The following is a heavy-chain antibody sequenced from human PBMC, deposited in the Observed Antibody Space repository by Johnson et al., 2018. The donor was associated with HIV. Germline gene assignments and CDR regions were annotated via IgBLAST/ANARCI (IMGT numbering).Heavy chain of an antibody. CDR1: GFTFSSYG. V-gene: IGHV3-30*03. CDR3: VREVGSYDFWSGYPPFDVFDI. J-gene: IGHJ3*02. CDR2: ISYDGSNK. Sequence: QVQLVESGGGVVQPGRSLRLSCAASGFTFSSYGMHWVRQAPGKGLEWVAVISYDGSNKYYTDSVKGRFIITRDNSKNSLYLQMNSLRAEDTAVYYCVREVGSYDFWSGYPPFDVFDIWGQGTMVTVYS. D-gene: IGHD3-3*01.